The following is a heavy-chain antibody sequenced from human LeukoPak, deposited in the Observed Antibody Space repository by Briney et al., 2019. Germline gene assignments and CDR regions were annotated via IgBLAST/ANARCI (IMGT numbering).Heavy chain of an antibody. Sequence: SETLSLTCTVSGGSISSSRYYWGWIRQPPGKGLEWIGSIYYSGSTNYNPSLKSRVTISVDTSKNQFSLKLSSVTAADTAVYYCARGPRDYYDSSGYYPLDYWGQGTLVTVSS. CDR1: GGSISSSRYY. V-gene: IGHV4-39*07. J-gene: IGHJ4*02. CDR3: ARGPRDYYDSSGYYPLDY. D-gene: IGHD3-22*01. CDR2: IYYSGST.